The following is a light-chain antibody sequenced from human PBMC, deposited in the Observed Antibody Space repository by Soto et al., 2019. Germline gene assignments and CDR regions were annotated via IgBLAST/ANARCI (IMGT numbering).Light chain of an antibody. CDR2: RPS. Sequence: EIVLTQSPGTLSLSPGERVTLSCRASQTITANYLAWYHQKPGQAPRLLIYRPSIRATGIPDRFSGSVSGTDFILTISGREPEDFGVYYCQQYATSPWTFGQGTKVEIK. CDR1: QTITANY. V-gene: IGKV3-20*01. J-gene: IGKJ1*01. CDR3: QQYATSPWT.